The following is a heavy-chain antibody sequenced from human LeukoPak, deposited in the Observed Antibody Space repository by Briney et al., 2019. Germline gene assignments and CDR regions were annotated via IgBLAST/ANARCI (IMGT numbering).Heavy chain of an antibody. CDR1: GYTFTSYG. Sequence: AASVKVSCKASGYTFTSYGISWVRQAPGQGLEWMGWISAYNGNTNYAQKLQGRVTMTTDTSTSTAYMELRSLRSDDTAVYYCARGRSQISSIAALEVDYWGQGTLVTVSS. D-gene: IGHD6-6*01. CDR2: ISAYNGNT. V-gene: IGHV1-18*01. CDR3: ARGRSQISSIAALEVDY. J-gene: IGHJ4*02.